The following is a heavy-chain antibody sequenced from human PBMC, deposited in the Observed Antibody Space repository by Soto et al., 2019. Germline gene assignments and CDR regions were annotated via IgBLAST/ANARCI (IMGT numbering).Heavy chain of an antibody. Sequence: LRLSCAASGFTFSNAWMSWVRQAPGKGLEWVGRIKSKTHGGTTDYAAPVKGRFTISRDDSKNTLYLQMNSLRAEDTAVNYCAKDPGEYYDFWSGAFDPWGQGTLVTVSS. J-gene: IGHJ5*02. D-gene: IGHD3-3*01. CDR1: GFTFSNAW. CDR2: IKSKTHGGTT. CDR3: AKDPGEYYDFWSGAFDP. V-gene: IGHV3-15*01.